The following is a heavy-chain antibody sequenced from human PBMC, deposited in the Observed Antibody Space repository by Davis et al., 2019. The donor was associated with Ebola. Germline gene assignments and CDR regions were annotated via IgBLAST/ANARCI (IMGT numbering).Heavy chain of an antibody. J-gene: IGHJ6*02. CDR1: GGTFSSGSYY. D-gene: IGHD4-17*01. CDR2: VYTSGGV. Sequence: PSETLSLTCSISGGTFSSGSYYWSWIRQPAGKGLEWIGQVYTSGGVNYNPSPSSRATTTVDTTNNQLPLRLPSVTSPDTAGHFYASDSHAWHRQSNYNPSLRGRVAISVATSNNQLCLKLTSVTAADTGVYFCARNSSAWHRPDNHYYGLDVWGRGTTVTVSS. V-gene: IGHV4-61*09. CDR3: ASDSHAWHRQSNYNPSLRGRVAISVATSNNQLCLKLTSVTAADTGVYFCARNSSAWHRPDNHYYGLDV.